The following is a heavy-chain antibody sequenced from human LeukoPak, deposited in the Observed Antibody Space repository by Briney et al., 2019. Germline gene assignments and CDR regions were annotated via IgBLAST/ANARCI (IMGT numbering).Heavy chain of an antibody. J-gene: IGHJ4*02. CDR2: IYYSGST. V-gene: IGHV4-59*01. CDR3: ARADSSSWYLFDY. CDR1: DGSISSYY. D-gene: IGHD6-13*01. Sequence: SETLSLTCTVSDGSISSYYWSWIRQPPGKGLEWIGYIYYSGSTNYNPSLKSRVTISVDTSKNQFSLKLSSVTAADTAVYYCARADSSSWYLFDYWGQGTLVTVSS.